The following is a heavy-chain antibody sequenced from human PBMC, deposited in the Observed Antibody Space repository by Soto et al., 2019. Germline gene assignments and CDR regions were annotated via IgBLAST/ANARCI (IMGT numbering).Heavy chain of an antibody. CDR1: GFTFSNAW. D-gene: IGHD3-9*01. J-gene: IGHJ4*02. Sequence: EVQLVESGGGLVKPGGSLRLSCAASGFTFSNAWMSWVRQAPGKGLEWVGRIKSKTDGGTTDYAAPVKGRFTSSRDDSKNTLYLQMNSLKTEDTAVYYCTTGDILTDYYFDYWGQGTLVTVSS. V-gene: IGHV3-15*01. CDR3: TTGDILTDYYFDY. CDR2: IKSKTDGGTT.